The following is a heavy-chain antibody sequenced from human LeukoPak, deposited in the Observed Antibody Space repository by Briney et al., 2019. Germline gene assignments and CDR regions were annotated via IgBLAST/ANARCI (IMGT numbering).Heavy chain of an antibody. V-gene: IGHV3-53*01. Sequence: GGSLRLSCAASGFTFTTDWMRWVRQAPGKGLEWVSVIYSAGSTYYADSVKGRFTISRDNSKNTLYLQMNSLRAEDTAVYYCAKDHYYDSSGYYSQDAFDIWGQGTMVTVSS. J-gene: IGHJ3*02. CDR3: AKDHYYDSSGYYSQDAFDI. CDR1: GFTFTTDW. CDR2: IYSAGST. D-gene: IGHD3-22*01.